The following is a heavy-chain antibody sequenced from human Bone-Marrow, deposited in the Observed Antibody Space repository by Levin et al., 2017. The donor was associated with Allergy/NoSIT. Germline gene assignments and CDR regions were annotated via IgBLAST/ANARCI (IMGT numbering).Heavy chain of an antibody. J-gene: IGHJ4*02. CDR2: MSHDGSNK. CDR3: AKDRYYYGSGSYTIDY. Sequence: GGSLRLSCAASGFTFSYYGMHWVRQAPGKGLEWVAVMSHDGSNKYYSDAVKGRFTISRDTYKNTLFLQMNSLRPEDTAVYYCAKDRYYYGSGSYTIDYWGQGTPVTVSS. CDR1: GFTFSYYG. V-gene: IGHV3-30*18. D-gene: IGHD3-10*01.